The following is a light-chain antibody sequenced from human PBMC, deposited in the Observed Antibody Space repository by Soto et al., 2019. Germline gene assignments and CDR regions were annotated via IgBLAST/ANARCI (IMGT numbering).Light chain of an antibody. J-gene: IGKJ4*01. V-gene: IGKV2-28*01. CDR1: QSLLHSSGHNC. Sequence: DIVMTQSSLSLSVTPGEPASISCRSSQSLLHSSGHNCLDWYLQKPGQSPQLLIYFGSNRASGVPDRFSGSGSGTDFTLKISRVEAEDVGLYYCMQTLQTPLTFGGGTKVEIK. CDR2: FGS. CDR3: MQTLQTPLT.